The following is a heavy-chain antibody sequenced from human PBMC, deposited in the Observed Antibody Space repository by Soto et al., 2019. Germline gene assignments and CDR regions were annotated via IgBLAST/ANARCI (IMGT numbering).Heavy chain of an antibody. D-gene: IGHD3-22*01. V-gene: IGHV4-59*01. CDR1: GGSISSYY. CDR2: IYYSGST. J-gene: IGHJ3*02. Sequence: QVQLQASGPGLVKPSETLSLTCTVSGGSISSYYWSWIRQPPGKGLEWIGYIYYSGSTNYNPSLKSRVTISVDTSKNQFSLKLSSVTAADTAVYYCARDSSGYYFHDAFDIWGQGTMVTVSS. CDR3: ARDSSGYYFHDAFDI.